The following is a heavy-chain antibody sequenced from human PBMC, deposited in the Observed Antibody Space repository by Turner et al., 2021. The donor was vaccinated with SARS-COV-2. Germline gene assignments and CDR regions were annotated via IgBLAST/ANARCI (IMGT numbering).Heavy chain of an antibody. Sequence: QVQLQESGPGLVKPSETLSLTCTVSGGSISSYYWSWIRQPPGKGLEWIGYIYYSGSTNYNPSLKSRVTISVDTSKNQFSLRLSSVTAADTAVYYCARHSPELRGDYFDYWGQGTLVTVSS. D-gene: IGHD1-26*01. CDR1: GGSISSYY. CDR2: IYYSGST. J-gene: IGHJ4*02. CDR3: ARHSPELRGDYFDY. V-gene: IGHV4-59*08.